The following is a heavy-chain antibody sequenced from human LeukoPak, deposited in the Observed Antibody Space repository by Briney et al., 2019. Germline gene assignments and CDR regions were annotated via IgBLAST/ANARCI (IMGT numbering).Heavy chain of an antibody. J-gene: IGHJ6*03. Sequence: SETLSLTCTVSGGSISSYYWSWIRQPPGKGLEWIGYIYYSGSTNYNPSLKSRVTISVDTSKNQFSLKLSSVTAADTAVYYCARGRGYSYGRGYYMDVWGKGTTVTISS. D-gene: IGHD5-18*01. CDR3: ARGRGYSYGRGYYMDV. V-gene: IGHV4-59*12. CDR2: IYYSGST. CDR1: GGSISSYY.